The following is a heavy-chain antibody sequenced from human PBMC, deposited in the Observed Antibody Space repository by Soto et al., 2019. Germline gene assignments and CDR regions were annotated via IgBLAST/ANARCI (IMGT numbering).Heavy chain of an antibody. CDR3: AKGTARTGTPPYSYYYMDF. Sequence: GGSLRLSCAASGFTFSSYAMNWVRQAPGKGLEWVSGIDGPGGATYYADSVKGRFTISRDNSKNTLYVQMNSLRAEDTATYYCAKGTARTGTPPYSYYYMDFWGKGTTVTVSS. CDR2: IDGPGGAT. V-gene: IGHV3-23*01. CDR1: GFTFSSYA. J-gene: IGHJ6*03. D-gene: IGHD6-13*01.